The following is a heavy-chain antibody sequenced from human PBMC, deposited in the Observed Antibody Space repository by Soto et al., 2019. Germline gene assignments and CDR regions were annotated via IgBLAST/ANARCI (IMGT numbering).Heavy chain of an antibody. CDR2: IIPLFGIT. J-gene: IGHJ4*02. CDR3: ATFYGWDCTTTTCYGDFDY. V-gene: IGHV1-69*02. Sequence: QVQLVQSGAEVKKPGSSVKVSCKASGGIFNRYSVSWVRQAPGQGLEWMGRIIPLFGITNYARKFQGRVMITADKSTNTAYKEVTGLRSEDTALYYCATFYGWDCTTTTCYGDFDYWGQGTLVTVTS. D-gene: IGHD2-2*01. CDR1: GGIFNRYS.